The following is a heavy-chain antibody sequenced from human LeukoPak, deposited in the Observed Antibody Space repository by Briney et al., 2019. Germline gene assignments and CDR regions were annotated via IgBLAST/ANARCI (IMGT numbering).Heavy chain of an antibody. D-gene: IGHD3-22*01. CDR2: IKQDGSEK. J-gene: IGHJ4*02. Sequence: PGGSLRLSCAASGFTFSSYWMSWVRQALGKGLEWVANIKQDGSEKYYVDSVKGRFTISRDNAKNSLYLQMNSLRAEDTAVYYCARDLTHRRNYDNSGYQIVSAFWGQGTLVTVSS. CDR1: GFTFSSYW. V-gene: IGHV3-7*01. CDR3: ARDLTHRRNYDNSGYQIVSAF.